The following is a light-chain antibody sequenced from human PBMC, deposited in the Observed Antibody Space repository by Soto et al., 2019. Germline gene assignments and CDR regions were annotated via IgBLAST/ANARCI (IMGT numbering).Light chain of an antibody. CDR2: SAS. CDR3: QQYGRSPTT. V-gene: IGKV3-20*01. J-gene: IGKJ1*01. Sequence: EIVLTQSPGTLSLSPGERATLSCRARQSVSSSYLAWYQQKRGQXXXFFIYSASSRATGIPDRFSGSGSGTDFTLTISSLEPEDFAVYYCQQYGRSPTTFGQGTKV. CDR1: QSVSSSY.